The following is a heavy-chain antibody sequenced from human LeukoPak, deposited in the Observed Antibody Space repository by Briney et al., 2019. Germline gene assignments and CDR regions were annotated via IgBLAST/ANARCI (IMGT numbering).Heavy chain of an antibody. CDR2: ISAYNGNT. D-gene: IGHD2-2*01. CDR3: ARVPLIVVVPAALSGDY. J-gene: IGHJ4*02. Sequence: ASVKVSCKASGYTFTSYGISWVRQAPGQGLEWMGWISAYNGNTNYAQKLQGRVTMTTDTSTSPAYMELRSLRSDDTAVYYCARVPLIVVVPAALSGDYWGQGTLVTVSS. CDR1: GYTFTSYG. V-gene: IGHV1-18*04.